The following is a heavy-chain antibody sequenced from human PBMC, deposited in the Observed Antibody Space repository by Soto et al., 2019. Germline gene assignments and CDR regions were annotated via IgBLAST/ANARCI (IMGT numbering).Heavy chain of an antibody. D-gene: IGHD3-9*01. CDR1: GYTFTSYG. J-gene: IGHJ4*02. CDR3: ALYYDILTGHYYFDY. V-gene: IGHV1-18*01. CDR2: ISAYNGNT. Sequence: ASVKVSCKASGYTFTSYGISWVRQAPGQGLEWMGWISAYNGNTNYAQKLQGRVTMTTDTSTSTAYMELRSLRSDDTAVYYCALYYDILTGHYYFDYWGREPWSPSPQ.